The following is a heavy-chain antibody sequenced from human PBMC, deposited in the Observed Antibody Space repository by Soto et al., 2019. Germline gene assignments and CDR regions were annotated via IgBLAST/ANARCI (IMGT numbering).Heavy chain of an antibody. CDR3: ARRYGWAFDI. D-gene: IGHD3-16*01. CDR2: IYYSGST. CDR1: GGSISSYY. V-gene: IGHV4-59*08. J-gene: IGHJ3*02. Sequence: SETLSLTCTVSGGSISSYYWSWIRQPPGKGLEWIGYIYYSGSTNYNPSLKSRVTISVDTSKNQFSLKLSSVTAADTAVYYCARRYGWAFDIWGQGTMVXVSS.